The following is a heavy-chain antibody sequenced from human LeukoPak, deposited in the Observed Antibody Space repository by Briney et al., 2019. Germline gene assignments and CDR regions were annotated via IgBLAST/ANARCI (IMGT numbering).Heavy chain of an antibody. J-gene: IGHJ4*02. CDR1: GGSISSYY. D-gene: IGHD6-25*01. CDR2: IYTSGST. Sequence: SETLSLTCTVSGGSISSYYWSWIRQPPGKGLEWIGSIYTSGSTNYNPSLKSRVTISVDTSKNQFSLTLSSVTAADTAVYYCASSSGSSGPFDFWGQGTLVTVSS. V-gene: IGHV4-4*09. CDR3: ASSSGSSGPFDF.